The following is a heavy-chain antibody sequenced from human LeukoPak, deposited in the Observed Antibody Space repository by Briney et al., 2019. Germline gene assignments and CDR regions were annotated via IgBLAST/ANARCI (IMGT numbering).Heavy chain of an antibody. J-gene: IGHJ4*02. CDR3: ARVSYGPISPFDY. Sequence: PGGSLRLSCAASGFTFSSYWMSWVRQAPGKGLEWVANIKQDGSEKYYVDSVKGRFTTSRDNAKNSLYLQMNGLRAEDTAVYYCARVSYGPISPFDYWGQGTLVTVSS. CDR1: GFTFSSYW. CDR2: IKQDGSEK. V-gene: IGHV3-7*01. D-gene: IGHD5-18*01.